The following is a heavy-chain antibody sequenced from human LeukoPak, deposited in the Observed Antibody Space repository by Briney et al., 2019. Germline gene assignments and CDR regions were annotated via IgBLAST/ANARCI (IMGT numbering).Heavy chain of an antibody. CDR3: ARHNDYYVVGAMDV. Sequence: SETLSLICTVSGGSLSGGNYYWGWIRQPPGGGLEWIGSIYYSGTTYYNPSLKSRVTIPVDTSKNQFSLKLSSVTAADTAVYYCARHNDYYVVGAMDVWGQGTTVTVSS. V-gene: IGHV4-39*01. J-gene: IGHJ6*02. CDR2: IYYSGTT. D-gene: IGHD3-10*02. CDR1: GGSLSGGNYY.